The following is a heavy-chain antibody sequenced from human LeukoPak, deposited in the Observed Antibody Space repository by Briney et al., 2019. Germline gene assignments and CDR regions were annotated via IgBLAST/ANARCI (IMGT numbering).Heavy chain of an antibody. J-gene: IGHJ4*02. CDR1: GGSISSSNYY. CDR2: MYYSGST. D-gene: IGHD3-10*01. Sequence: SETLSLTCTVSGGSISSSNYYWGWIRQPPGKGLDWIGTMYYSGSTYYNPSLKSRVTISVDTSKNQFSLKLSSMTVADTAVYYCAGGSGSYSSNIDYWGQGTLVTVSS. CDR3: AGGSGSYSSNIDY. V-gene: IGHV4-39*01.